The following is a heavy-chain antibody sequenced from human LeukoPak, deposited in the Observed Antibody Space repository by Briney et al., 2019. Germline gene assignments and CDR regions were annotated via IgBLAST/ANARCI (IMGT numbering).Heavy chain of an antibody. Sequence: ASVKVSCKASGYTFTSYGISWVRRAPGQGLEWTGWISAYNGNTNYAQKLQGRVTMTTDTSTSTAYMELRSLRSDDTAVYYCARGYSYGPNDAFDIWGQGTMVTVSS. CDR3: ARGYSYGPNDAFDI. J-gene: IGHJ3*02. V-gene: IGHV1-18*01. CDR2: ISAYNGNT. D-gene: IGHD5-18*01. CDR1: GYTFTSYG.